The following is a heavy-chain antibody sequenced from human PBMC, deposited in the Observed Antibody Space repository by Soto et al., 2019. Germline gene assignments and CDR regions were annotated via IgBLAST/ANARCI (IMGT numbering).Heavy chain of an antibody. D-gene: IGHD3-22*01. CDR3: AKDLGYDDSSGYPD. CDR2: ISYDGSNK. Sequence: GWSLRLSCAASGFTFSSYGMHWVRQAPGKGLEWVAVISYDGSNKYYADSVKGRFTISRDNSKNTLYLQMNSLRAEDTAVYYCAKDLGYDDSSGYPDWGQGTLVTVSS. J-gene: IGHJ4*02. CDR1: GFTFSSYG. V-gene: IGHV3-30*18.